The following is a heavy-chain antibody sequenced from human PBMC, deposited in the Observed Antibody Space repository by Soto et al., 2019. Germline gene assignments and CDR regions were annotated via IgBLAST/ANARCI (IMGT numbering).Heavy chain of an antibody. CDR2: ISYDGSNK. D-gene: IGHD6-13*01. J-gene: IGHJ4*02. Sequence: GGSLRLSCAASGFTFSSYGMHWVRQAPGKGLEWVAVISYDGSNKYYADSVKGRFTISRDNSKNTLYLQMNSLRAEDTAVYYCAKDALAAADLEGYFDYWGQGTLVTVSS. V-gene: IGHV3-30*18. CDR3: AKDALAAADLEGYFDY. CDR1: GFTFSSYG.